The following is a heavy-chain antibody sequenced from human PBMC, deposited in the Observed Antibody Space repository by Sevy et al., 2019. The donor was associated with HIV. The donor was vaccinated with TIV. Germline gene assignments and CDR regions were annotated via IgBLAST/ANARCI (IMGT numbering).Heavy chain of an antibody. J-gene: IGHJ4*02. Sequence: GGSLRLSCAASGFSFDDYALHWVRQVPGKGLEWVSLISWDGGITYCADSVKGRFTISRDNSKNSLYLQMNSLRTEDTALYYCAKDVASFSVAGGGFDYWGQGTLVTVSS. D-gene: IGHD6-19*01. CDR3: AKDVASFSVAGGGFDY. CDR2: ISWDGGIT. CDR1: GFSFDDYA. V-gene: IGHV3-43*01.